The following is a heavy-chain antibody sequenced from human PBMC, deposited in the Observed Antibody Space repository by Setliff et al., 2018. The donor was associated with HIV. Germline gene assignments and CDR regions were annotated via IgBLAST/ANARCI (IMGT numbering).Heavy chain of an antibody. V-gene: IGHV4-31*03. J-gene: IGHJ4*02. D-gene: IGHD6-13*01. CDR3: ATLAAAGESYDY. CDR1: GDPIFIGGYY. CDR2: IYHTGKT. Sequence: SETLSLTCTVSGDPIFIGGYYWSWIRQHPGGGLEWIGYIYHTGKTYYNPSLQSRIIMSLDMSQDQFSLKLSSVTAADTAVYYCATLAAAGESYDYWGQGSLVTVS.